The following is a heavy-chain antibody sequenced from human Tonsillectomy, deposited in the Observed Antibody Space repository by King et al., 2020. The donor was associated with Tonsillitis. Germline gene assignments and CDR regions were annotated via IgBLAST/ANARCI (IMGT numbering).Heavy chain of an antibody. V-gene: IGHV3-33*01. J-gene: IGHJ4*02. D-gene: IGHD1-26*01. Sequence: VQLVESGGGVVQPGRSLRLSCAASGFTFSSYGMHWVRQAPGKGLEWVAVIWCDGSNKYYADSVKGRFTISRDNSKNTLYLQMNSLRAEDTAVYYCARVEASGITENFDYWGQGTLVTVSS. CDR1: GFTFSSYG. CDR3: ARVEASGITENFDY. CDR2: IWCDGSNK.